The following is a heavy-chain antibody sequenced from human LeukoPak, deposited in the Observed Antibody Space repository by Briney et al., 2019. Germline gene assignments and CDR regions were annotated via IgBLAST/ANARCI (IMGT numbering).Heavy chain of an antibody. Sequence: GASVEVSCKASGGTFSSYAISWVRQAPGQGLEWMGRIIPILGIANYAQKFQGRVTITADKSTSTAYMELSSLRSEDTAVYYCARGVDYDILTTGNWFDPWGQGTLVTVSS. V-gene: IGHV1-69*04. CDR2: IIPILGIA. CDR1: GGTFSSYA. CDR3: ARGVDYDILTTGNWFDP. D-gene: IGHD3-9*01. J-gene: IGHJ5*02.